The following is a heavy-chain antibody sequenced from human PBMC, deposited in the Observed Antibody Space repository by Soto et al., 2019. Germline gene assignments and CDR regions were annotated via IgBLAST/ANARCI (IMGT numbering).Heavy chain of an antibody. CDR1: GGAISSSNW. Sequence: QVQLQASGPGLVKPSGTLSLTCAVSGGAISSSNWWSWVRQPPGKGLEWIGEIYHSGSTNYNPSPKSRVTISVDKAKNQFSLKLSSVTAADTAVYYCARVPLNAKSSSSGYYFDSWGQGTLVTVSA. V-gene: IGHV4-4*02. CDR2: IYHSGST. D-gene: IGHD6-13*01. CDR3: ARVPLNAKSSSSGYYFDS. J-gene: IGHJ4*02.